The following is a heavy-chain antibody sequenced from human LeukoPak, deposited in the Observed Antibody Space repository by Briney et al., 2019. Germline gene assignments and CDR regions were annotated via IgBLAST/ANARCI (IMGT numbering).Heavy chain of an antibody. J-gene: IGHJ3*02. V-gene: IGHV6-1*01. CDR1: GDTVSINSAP. D-gene: IGHD2-21*02. CDR2: TYYRSKWYN. CDR3: ARGRDSRGWRFDI. Sequence: SQTLSLTYAMSGDTVSINSAPWNWVRQSPSRGLEWLGRTYYRSKWYNDYAVSVKSRITINPDTSKNQFSLQLNSVTPEDTAVYYCARGRDSRGWRFDIWGQGTMVTVSS.